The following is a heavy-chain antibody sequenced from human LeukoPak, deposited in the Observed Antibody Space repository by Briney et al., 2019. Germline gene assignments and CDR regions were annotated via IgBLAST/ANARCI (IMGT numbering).Heavy chain of an antibody. D-gene: IGHD4-17*01. CDR3: ARYGDHGFIDY. V-gene: IGHV1-69*05. CDR2: IIPIFGTA. Sequence: ASVKVSCKASGGTFSSYAISWVRQAPGQGLEWMGGIIPIFGTANYAQKFQGRVTITTDESTSTAYMELSSLRSEDTAVYYCARYGDHGFIDYWGQGTLATVSS. CDR1: GGTFSSYA. J-gene: IGHJ4*02.